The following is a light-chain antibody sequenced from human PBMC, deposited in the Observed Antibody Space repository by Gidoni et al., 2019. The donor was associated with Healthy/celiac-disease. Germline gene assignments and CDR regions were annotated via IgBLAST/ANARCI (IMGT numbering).Light chain of an antibody. CDR3: QQYGSSPPLT. V-gene: IGKV3-20*01. CDR1: QSVSSTY. CDR2: GAS. J-gene: IGKJ4*01. Sequence: EIVLTQSPGTLSLSPGERATLSCRASQSVSSTYLAWYQQKPGQAPRLLISGASSRATGIPARFSGSGSGTDFTLTISRLEPADFAVYYCQQYGSSPPLTFXGXTKVEIK.